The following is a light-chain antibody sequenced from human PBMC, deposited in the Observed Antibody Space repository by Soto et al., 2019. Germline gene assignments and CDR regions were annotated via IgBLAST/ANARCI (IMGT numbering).Light chain of an antibody. V-gene: IGKV1-39*01. Sequence: DIQMTQSPSSLSASVGDRVTITCRASQNIDTYLNWYLQKPGQAPKLPIYSAYSLQSGVSPRFSGDGSGTDFTLTISSLRPEDFATYYCQQSYNFPRTFGQGTTV. CDR1: QNIDTY. CDR3: QQSYNFPRT. CDR2: SAY. J-gene: IGKJ1*01.